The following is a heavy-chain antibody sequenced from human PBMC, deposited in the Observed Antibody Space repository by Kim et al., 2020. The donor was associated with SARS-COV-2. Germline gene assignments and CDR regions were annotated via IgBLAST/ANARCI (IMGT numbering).Heavy chain of an antibody. J-gene: IGHJ4*02. D-gene: IGHD6-19*01. Sequence: SVKVSCKASGGTFSSYAISWVRQAPGQGLEWMGRIIPILGIANYAQKFQGRVTITADKSTSTAYMELSSLRSEDTAVYYCARGSSSGWYTILDYFDYWGQGTLVTVSS. CDR3: ARGSSSGWYTILDYFDY. V-gene: IGHV1-69*04. CDR1: GGTFSSYA. CDR2: IIPILGIA.